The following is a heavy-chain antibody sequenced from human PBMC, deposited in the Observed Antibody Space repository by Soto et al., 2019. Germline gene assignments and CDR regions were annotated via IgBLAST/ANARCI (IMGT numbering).Heavy chain of an antibody. J-gene: IGHJ4*02. Sequence: GESLKISCKGSGHSFTSYWISWVRQMPGKGLEWMGRIDPSDSYTNYSPSFQGHVTISADKSISTAYLQWSSLKASDTAMYYCAIPYVDTAIQVDYWGQGTLVTVSS. CDR1: GHSFTSYW. CDR3: AIPYVDTAIQVDY. CDR2: IDPSDSYT. V-gene: IGHV5-10-1*01. D-gene: IGHD5-18*01.